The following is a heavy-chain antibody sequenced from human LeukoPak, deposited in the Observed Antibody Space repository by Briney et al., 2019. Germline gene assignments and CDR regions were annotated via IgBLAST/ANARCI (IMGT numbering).Heavy chain of an antibody. D-gene: IGHD1-1*01. Sequence: ASVKVSCKASGYTFTSYYMHWVRQAPGQGLEWMGIINPSGGGTSYAQKFQGRVTMTEDTSTDTAYMELSSLRSEDTAVYYCATIEPYYYYMDVWGKGTTVTVSS. CDR3: ATIEPYYYYMDV. V-gene: IGHV1-46*01. CDR1: GYTFTSYY. CDR2: INPSGGGT. J-gene: IGHJ6*03.